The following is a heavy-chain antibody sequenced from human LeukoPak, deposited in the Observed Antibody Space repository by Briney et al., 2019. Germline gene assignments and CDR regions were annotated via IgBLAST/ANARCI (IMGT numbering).Heavy chain of an antibody. Sequence: ASVKVSCKASGYTFTSYYMHWVRQAPGQGLEWMGIINPSGVSTSYAQKFQGRVTITADKSTSTAYMELSSLRSEDTAVYYCARRWFDPWGQGTLVTVSS. CDR2: INPSGVST. J-gene: IGHJ5*02. CDR3: ARRWFDP. V-gene: IGHV1-46*01. CDR1: GYTFTSYY.